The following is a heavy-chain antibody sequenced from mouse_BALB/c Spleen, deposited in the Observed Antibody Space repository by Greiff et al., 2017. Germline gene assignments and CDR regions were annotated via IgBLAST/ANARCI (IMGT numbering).Heavy chain of an antibody. D-gene: IGHD2-10*01. Sequence: EVQLQESGPVLAKPAASVTISCKASGYTFTDYSLHWVKQSPGQRLEWIGAIYPYNGGTSYNQQFKSKATLTVVSSTSTAYMALSSLTPEDSAVYYSARAYYGNYGGFADWGQGTRGTGCA. CDR1: GYTFTDYS. J-gene: IGHJ3*01. V-gene: IGHV1S29*02. CDR2: IYPYNGGT. CDR3: ARAYYGNYGGFAD.